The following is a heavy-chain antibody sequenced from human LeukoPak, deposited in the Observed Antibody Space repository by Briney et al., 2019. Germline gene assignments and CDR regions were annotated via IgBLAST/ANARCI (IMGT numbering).Heavy chain of an antibody. V-gene: IGHV1-18*01. CDR1: GYTFTSYG. CDR3: ARDTYYYDSSGYASEYGMDV. CDR2: ISAYNGNT. D-gene: IGHD3-22*01. J-gene: IGHJ6*02. Sequence: ASVKASCKASGYTFTSYGISWVRQAPGQGLEWMGWISAYNGNTNYAQKLQGRVTMTTDTSTSTAYVELRSLRSDDTAVYYCARDTYYYDSSGYASEYGMDVWGQGTTVTVSS.